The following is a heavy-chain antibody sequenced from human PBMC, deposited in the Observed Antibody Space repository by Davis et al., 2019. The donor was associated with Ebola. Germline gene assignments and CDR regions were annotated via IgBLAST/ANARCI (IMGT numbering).Heavy chain of an antibody. CDR1: GYTFTSYA. J-gene: IGHJ4*02. CDR3: ARGIEMATIRYFDY. CDR2: INPNSGGT. D-gene: IGHD5-24*01. V-gene: IGHV1-2*04. Sequence: AASVKVSCKASGYTFTSYAMHWVRQAPGQRLEWMGWINPNSGGTNYAQKFQGWVTMTRDTSISTAYMELSRLRSDDTAVYYCARGIEMATIRYFDYWGQGTLVTVSS.